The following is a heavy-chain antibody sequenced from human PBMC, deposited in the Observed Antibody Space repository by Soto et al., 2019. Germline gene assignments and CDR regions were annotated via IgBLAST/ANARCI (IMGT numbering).Heavy chain of an antibody. J-gene: IGHJ6*02. CDR3: AWSSSDYGMDV. CDR1: GFTFSSYG. V-gene: IGHV3-33*01. CDR2: IWYDGSNK. Sequence: GGSLRLSCAASGFTFSSYGMHWVRQAPGKGLEWVAVIWYDGSNKYYADSVKGRFTISRDNSKNTLYLQMNSLRAEDTAVYYCAWSSSDYGMDVWGQGTTVTVSS. D-gene: IGHD6-6*01.